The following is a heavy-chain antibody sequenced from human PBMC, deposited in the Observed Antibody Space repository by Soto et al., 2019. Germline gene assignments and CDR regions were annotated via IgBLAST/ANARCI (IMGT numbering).Heavy chain of an antibody. CDR1: GFTFDDYA. Sequence: PGGSLRLSCAASGFTFDDYAMHWVWQAPGKGLEWVSGISWNSGSIGYADSVKGRFTISRDNAKNSLYLQMNSLRAEDTALYYCAKAGGDITIFGVVIIPDAFDIWGQGTMVTVSS. V-gene: IGHV3-9*01. CDR2: ISWNSGSI. CDR3: AKAGGDITIFGVVIIPDAFDI. J-gene: IGHJ3*02. D-gene: IGHD3-3*01.